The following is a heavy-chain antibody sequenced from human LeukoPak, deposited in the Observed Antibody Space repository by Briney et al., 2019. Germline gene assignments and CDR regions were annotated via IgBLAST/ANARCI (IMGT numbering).Heavy chain of an antibody. CDR1: GFTFSSYE. V-gene: IGHV3-48*03. J-gene: IGHJ4*02. D-gene: IGHD6-6*01. Sequence: GGSLRLSCAASGFTFSSYEMNWVRQAPGKWLEWVSYITSSGSTIYYADSVKGRFTISRDNSKNTLYLQMNSLRAEDTAVYYCAKGGGGTARPPSAYFDYSGQGTLVTVSP. CDR3: AKGGGGTARPPSAYFDY. CDR2: ITSSGSTI.